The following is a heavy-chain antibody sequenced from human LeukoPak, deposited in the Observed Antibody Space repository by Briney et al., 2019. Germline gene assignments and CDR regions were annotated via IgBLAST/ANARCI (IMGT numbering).Heavy chain of an antibody. V-gene: IGHV3-11*01. CDR3: ARDLLQGIFDP. CDR2: IGSSGSTI. J-gene: IGHJ5*02. D-gene: IGHD2-15*01. CDR1: GFTFSDYY. Sequence: PGGSLRLSCAASGFTFSDYYMSWIRHAPGKGLEWVSYIGSSGSTIYYADSVKGRFTISRDNAKNSLYLQMNSLRAEDTAVYYCARDLLQGIFDPWGQGTLVTVSS.